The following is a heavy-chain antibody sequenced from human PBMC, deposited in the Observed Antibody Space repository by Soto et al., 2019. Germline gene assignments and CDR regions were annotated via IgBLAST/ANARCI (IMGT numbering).Heavy chain of an antibody. J-gene: IGHJ6*03. Sequence: GGSLRLSCAASGFTFSSYGMHWVRQAPGKGLEWVAVISYDGSNKYYADSVKGRFTISRDNSKNTLYLQMNSLRAEDTAVYYCAKTLLWFGEPHYYYYMDVWGKGTTVTVSS. V-gene: IGHV3-30*18. CDR2: ISYDGSNK. CDR1: GFTFSSYG. D-gene: IGHD3-10*01. CDR3: AKTLLWFGEPHYYYYMDV.